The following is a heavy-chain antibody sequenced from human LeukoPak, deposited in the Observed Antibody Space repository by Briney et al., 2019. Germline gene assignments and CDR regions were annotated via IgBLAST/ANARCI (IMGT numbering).Heavy chain of an antibody. CDR1: GHTFTCYG. Sequence: ASVKVSCKASGHTFTCYGISWVRQAPGQGLGWMGWIGASNGKTNYAQSVQGRVTMTTVSSTSTAYMELRSLRSDDTAMYFCATDGDYNGDSWRGDDRVFDYWGQGTLVTVSS. CDR2: IGASNGKT. CDR3: ATDGDYNGDSWRGDDRVFDY. J-gene: IGHJ4*02. D-gene: IGHD2-21*01. V-gene: IGHV1-18*01.